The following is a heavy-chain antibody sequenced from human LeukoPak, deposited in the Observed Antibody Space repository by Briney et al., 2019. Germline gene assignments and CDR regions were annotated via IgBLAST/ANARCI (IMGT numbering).Heavy chain of an antibody. V-gene: IGHV3-9*01. CDR2: ISWNGGSL. Sequence: GGSLRLSCAASGFTFDDYAMHWVRQAPGKGLEWVSGISWNGGSLAYADSVKGRFTISRDNAKNSLYLQMNSLRAEDTALYYCAKDRRLSGHSYGYDDWGQGTLVTVSS. CDR3: AKDRRLSGHSYGYDD. CDR1: GFTFDDYA. D-gene: IGHD5-18*01. J-gene: IGHJ4*02.